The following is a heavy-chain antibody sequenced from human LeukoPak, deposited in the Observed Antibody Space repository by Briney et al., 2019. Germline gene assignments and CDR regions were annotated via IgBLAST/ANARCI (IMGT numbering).Heavy chain of an antibody. CDR2: INPNSGGT. CDR3: ARAYCSGGSCYVFDY. Sequence: ASVKVSCKASGYTFTGYYMHWVRQAPGQGLEWMGRINPNSGGTNYAQKLQGRVTMTRDTSISTAYMELSRLRSDDTAVYYCARAYCSGGSCYVFDYWGQGTLVTVSS. D-gene: IGHD2-15*01. J-gene: IGHJ4*02. V-gene: IGHV1-2*06. CDR1: GYTFTGYY.